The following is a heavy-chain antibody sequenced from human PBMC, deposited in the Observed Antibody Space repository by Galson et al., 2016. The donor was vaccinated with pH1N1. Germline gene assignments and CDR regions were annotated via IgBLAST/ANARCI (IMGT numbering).Heavy chain of an antibody. CDR1: GFTFSTFW. D-gene: IGHD3-9*01. CDR3: ARVRLVLPGDPTGYFDL. J-gene: IGHJ4*02. CDR2: ISSDGSST. Sequence: SLRLSCAASGFTFSTFWMHWVRQVPGKGLEWVSRISSDGSSTSYADSVKGRFTISRDNAGNTLYLHMKSLRDEDAALYYCARVRLVLPGDPTGYFDLWGQGALVTVSS. V-gene: IGHV3-74*01.